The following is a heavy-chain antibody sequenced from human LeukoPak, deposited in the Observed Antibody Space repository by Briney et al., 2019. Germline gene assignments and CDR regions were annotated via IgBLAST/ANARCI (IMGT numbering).Heavy chain of an antibody. Sequence: GGSLRLSCAASGFTFSSYAISWVRQAPGKGLEWVSAISGSGGSTYYADSVKGRFTISRDNSKNTLYLQMNSLRAEDTAVYYCAKDRDDYGDYGGIADYWGQGTLVTVSS. D-gene: IGHD4-17*01. J-gene: IGHJ4*02. CDR2: ISGSGGST. CDR3: AKDRDDYGDYGGIADY. CDR1: GFTFSSYA. V-gene: IGHV3-23*01.